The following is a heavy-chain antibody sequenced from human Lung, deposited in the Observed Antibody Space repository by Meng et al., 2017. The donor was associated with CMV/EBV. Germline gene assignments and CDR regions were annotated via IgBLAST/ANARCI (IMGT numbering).Heavy chain of an antibody. Sequence: SCTASGFTFGDYAMSWVRQAPGKGLEWVGFIRSKAYGGTTEYAASVKGRFTISRDDSKSIAYLQMNSLKTEDTAVYYCTREPYYYDSSGYYYGFEPGXQGTXVTVSS. V-gene: IGHV3-49*04. CDR3: TREPYYYDSSGYYYGFEP. D-gene: IGHD3-22*01. J-gene: IGHJ5*02. CDR2: IRSKAYGGTT. CDR1: GFTFGDYA.